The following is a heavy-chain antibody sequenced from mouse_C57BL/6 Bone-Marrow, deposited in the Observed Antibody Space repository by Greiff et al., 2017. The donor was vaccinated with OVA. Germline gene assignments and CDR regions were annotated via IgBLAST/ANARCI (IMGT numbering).Heavy chain of an antibody. CDR1: GYTFTSYW. V-gene: IGHV1-55*01. J-gene: IGHJ4*01. CDR3: ARRQLRVQGYAMDY. CDR2: IYPGSGST. D-gene: IGHD3-2*02. Sequence: VQLQQPGAELVKPGASVKMSCKASGYTFTSYWITWVKQRPGQGLEWIGDIYPGSGSTNYNEKFKSKATLTVDTSSSTAYMQLISLTSEDSAVYYCARRQLRVQGYAMDYWGQGTSVTVSS.